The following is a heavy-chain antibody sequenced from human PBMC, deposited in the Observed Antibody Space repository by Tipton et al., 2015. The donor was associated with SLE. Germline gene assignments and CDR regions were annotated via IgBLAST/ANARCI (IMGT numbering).Heavy chain of an antibody. CDR3: ARRSGSLLDY. CDR2: ISSIGTT. V-gene: IGHV4-4*09. D-gene: IGHD1-26*01. J-gene: IGHJ4*02. CDR1: RGSVNNYY. Sequence: TLSLTCSVSRGSVNNYYWSWIRQPPGQELEWIGHISSIGTTDYNPSLKSRVTISRDTSQNQLSLALNSVTVADTAVYYCARRSGSLLDYWGQGTLVTVSS.